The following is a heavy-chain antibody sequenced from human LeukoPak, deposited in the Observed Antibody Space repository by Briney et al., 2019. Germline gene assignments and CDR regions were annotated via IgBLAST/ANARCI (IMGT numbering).Heavy chain of an antibody. Sequence: PSETLSLTCTVSGGSISSYYWSWIRQPPGKGLEWIGYIYYSGSTNYNPSLKSRVTISVDTSKNQFSLKLSSVTAADTAVYYCARVNDYGDYYYYGMDVWGQGTTVTVSS. CDR3: ARVNDYGDYYYYGMDV. D-gene: IGHD4-17*01. V-gene: IGHV4-59*01. CDR2: IYYSGST. CDR1: GGSISSYY. J-gene: IGHJ6*01.